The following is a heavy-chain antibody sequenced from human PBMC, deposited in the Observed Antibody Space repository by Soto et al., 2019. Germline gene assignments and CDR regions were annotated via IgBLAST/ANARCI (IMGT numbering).Heavy chain of an antibody. CDR2: ISSSSTYI. J-gene: IGHJ4*02. CDR1: GFTFSIYS. Sequence: EVELVESGGGLVKPGGSLRLSCAASGFTFSIYSMNWVRQAPGKGLEWVSSISSSSTYIYYADSVKGRFTISRDNAKNSLYLQMNSLRAEDTAVYYCASHPRDSSGYWYYFDYWGQGTLVTVSS. D-gene: IGHD3-22*01. V-gene: IGHV3-21*01. CDR3: ASHPRDSSGYWYYFDY.